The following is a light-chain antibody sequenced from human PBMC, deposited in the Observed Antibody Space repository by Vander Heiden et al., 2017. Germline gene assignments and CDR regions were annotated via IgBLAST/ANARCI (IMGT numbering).Light chain of an antibody. CDR2: KAS. J-gene: IGKJ4*01. Sequence: DISMTQTPSTLSAFVGDRVSITCRASQKISNWLAWYQQKPGKVPKLLIHKASNLESGVPSRVSGSGSETEFTLIISNLQPDDSATYYCQQYHSYPLTFGGGTKVEI. CDR3: QQYHSYPLT. V-gene: IGKV1-5*03. CDR1: QKISNW.